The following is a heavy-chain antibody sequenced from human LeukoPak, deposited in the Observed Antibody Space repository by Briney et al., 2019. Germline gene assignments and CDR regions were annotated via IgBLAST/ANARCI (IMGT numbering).Heavy chain of an antibody. V-gene: IGHV4-59*08. Sequence: SETLSLTCTVSGGSISSYYWSWIRQPPGKGLEWIGYIYYSGSTNYNPSLKSRVTISVDTSKNQFSLKLSSVTAADTAVYYCARHLTEYYDSSGYYRGGNWFDLWGQGTLVTVSS. J-gene: IGHJ5*02. D-gene: IGHD3-22*01. CDR2: IYYSGST. CDR3: ARHLTEYYDSSGYYRGGNWFDL. CDR1: GGSISSYY.